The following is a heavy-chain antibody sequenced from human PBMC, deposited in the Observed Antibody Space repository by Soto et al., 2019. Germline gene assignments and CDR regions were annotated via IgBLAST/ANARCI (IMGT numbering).Heavy chain of an antibody. CDR1: GGSFSGYY. CDR2: INHSGST. V-gene: IGHV4-34*01. J-gene: IGHJ3*02. D-gene: IGHD2-15*01. CDR3: ARTGRGVVVAAPPAAFDI. Sequence: SETLSLTCAVYGGSFSGYYWSWIRQPPGKGLEWIGEINHSGSTNYNPSLKSRVTISVDTSKNQFSLKLSSVTAADTAVYYCARTGRGVVVAAPPAAFDIWGQGTMVTVAS.